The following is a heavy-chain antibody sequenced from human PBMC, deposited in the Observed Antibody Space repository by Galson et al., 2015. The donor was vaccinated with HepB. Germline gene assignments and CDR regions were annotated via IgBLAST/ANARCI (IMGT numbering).Heavy chain of an antibody. Sequence: SLRLSCAVSGLSFSKDWMSWARQAPGKGLEWVANINEHGTETHYVDSVKGRFTISTDNARKSLYLQMNSLRAEDTAIYYCASDRGWGQGTPVTVSS. CDR1: GLSFSKDW. CDR3: ASDRG. D-gene: IGHD3-10*01. CDR2: INEHGTET. J-gene: IGHJ4*02. V-gene: IGHV3-7*01.